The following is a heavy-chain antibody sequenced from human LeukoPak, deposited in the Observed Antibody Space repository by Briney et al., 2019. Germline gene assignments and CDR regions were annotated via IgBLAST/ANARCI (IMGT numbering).Heavy chain of an antibody. J-gene: IGHJ5*02. CDR2: ISGSGGST. CDR1: GFTFSSYA. Sequence: PGGSLRLSCAASGFTFSSYAMSWVRQAPGKGLEWVSAISGSGGSTYYADSVKGRFTISRDNSKNTLYLQMNSLRAEDTAVCYCAKRGWAYCSGGSCYSWFDPWGQGTLVTVSS. CDR3: AKRGWAYCSGGSCYSWFDP. V-gene: IGHV3-23*01. D-gene: IGHD2-15*01.